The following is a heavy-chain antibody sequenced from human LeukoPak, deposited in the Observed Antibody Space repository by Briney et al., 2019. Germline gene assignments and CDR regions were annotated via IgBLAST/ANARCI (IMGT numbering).Heavy chain of an antibody. CDR3: ATNSGSYPLANWYYYGMDV. D-gene: IGHD1-26*01. CDR1: GGTFSSYA. CDR2: IIPTFGTA. J-gene: IGHJ6*02. V-gene: IGHV1-69*13. Sequence: SVKVSCKASGGTFSSYAISWVRQAPGQGLEWMGGIIPTFGTANYAQKFQGRVTITADESTSTAYMELSSLRSEDTAVYYCATNSGSYPLANWYYYGMDVWGQGTTVTVSS.